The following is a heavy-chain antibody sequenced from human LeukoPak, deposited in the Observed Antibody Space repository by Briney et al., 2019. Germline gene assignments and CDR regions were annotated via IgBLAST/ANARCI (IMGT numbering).Heavy chain of an antibody. CDR1: VYSISSGYY. J-gene: IGHJ3*02. CDR2: IYHSGST. Sequence: PSETLSLTCAVSVYSISSGYYWGWIRQPPGKGLEWIGSIYHSGSTYYNPSLKSRVTISVDTSKNQFSLKLSSVTAADTAVYYCAAAIVVVIGAFDIWGQGTMVTVSS. D-gene: IGHD3-22*01. V-gene: IGHV4-38-2*01. CDR3: AAAIVVVIGAFDI.